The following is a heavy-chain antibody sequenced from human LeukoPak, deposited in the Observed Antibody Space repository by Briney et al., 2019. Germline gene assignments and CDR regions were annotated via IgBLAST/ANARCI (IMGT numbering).Heavy chain of an antibody. J-gene: IGHJ4*02. V-gene: IGHV4-30-4*01. Sequence: SETLSLTCSVSGGAFSSGDYFWSWIRQPPGKGLEWIGHIYYSGSTYYNPSLKSRPTMSVDTSKSQFSLKLSSVTAADTAVYYCARGFPSGSYYDYWGQGTLVTVSS. CDR3: ARGFPSGSYYDY. CDR1: GGAFSSGDYF. D-gene: IGHD1-26*01. CDR2: IYYSGST.